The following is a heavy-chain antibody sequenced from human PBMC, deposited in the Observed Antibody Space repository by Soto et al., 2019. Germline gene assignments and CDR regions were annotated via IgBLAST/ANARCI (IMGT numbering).Heavy chain of an antibody. CDR2: IYPDDSDT. V-gene: IGHV5-51*01. CDR3: ARHMEAAAGQFYYYYGMDV. Sequence: LGESLKISCKGSGFSFTSHWIGWVRQMSGKGLEWMGTIYPDDSDTRYSPSFQGQVTISADKSISTAYLQWRSLKASDTAMYYCARHMEAAAGQFYYYYGMDVWGQGTTVTAP. J-gene: IGHJ6*02. CDR1: GFSFTSHW. D-gene: IGHD6-13*01.